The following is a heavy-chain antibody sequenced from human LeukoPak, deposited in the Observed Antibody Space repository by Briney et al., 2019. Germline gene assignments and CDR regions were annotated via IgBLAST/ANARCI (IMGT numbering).Heavy chain of an antibody. Sequence: GGSLRLSCAASGFTFSSYAMSWVRQAPGKGLEWVSTISGSGDSTYYADSVKGRFTISRDNAKNTLYLQMNSLRAEDTAVYYCARDRKEAGLDYWGQGTLVTVSS. CDR2: ISGSGDST. J-gene: IGHJ4*02. CDR1: GFTFSSYA. V-gene: IGHV3-23*01. D-gene: IGHD6-19*01. CDR3: ARDRKEAGLDY.